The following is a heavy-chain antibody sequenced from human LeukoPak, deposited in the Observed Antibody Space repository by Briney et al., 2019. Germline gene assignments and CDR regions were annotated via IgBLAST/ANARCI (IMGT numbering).Heavy chain of an antibody. V-gene: IGHV5-51*01. CDR1: GYSLTNYW. CDR2: IYPHDSDT. Sequence: GESLKISCKGSGYSLTNYWIGWVRQMLGKGLEWMGIIYPHDSDTRYSPSFQGQVTISADKSVSTAYLQWSSLKASDTAMYYCARLQYYYDTSGYYQDSRYYYMDVWGKGTTVTVSS. CDR3: ARLQYYYDTSGYYQDSRYYYMDV. J-gene: IGHJ6*03. D-gene: IGHD3-22*01.